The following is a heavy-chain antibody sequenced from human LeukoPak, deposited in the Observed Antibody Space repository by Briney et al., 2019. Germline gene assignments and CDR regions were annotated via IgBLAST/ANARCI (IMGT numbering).Heavy chain of an antibody. CDR2: ISSNSSYI. Sequence: PGGSLRLSCAASGFTFSSYSMNWVRQAPGKGLEWASSISSNSSYIYYADSVKGRFTISRDNAKNSLYLQMNSLRAEDTAVYYCARDPYYYGSGSHLGYYYYGMDVWGKGTTVTVSS. V-gene: IGHV3-21*01. J-gene: IGHJ6*04. CDR1: GFTFSSYS. D-gene: IGHD3-10*01. CDR3: ARDPYYYGSGSHLGYYYYGMDV.